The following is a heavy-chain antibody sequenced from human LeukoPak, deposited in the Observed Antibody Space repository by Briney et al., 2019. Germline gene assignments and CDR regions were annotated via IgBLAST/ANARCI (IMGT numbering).Heavy chain of an antibody. D-gene: IGHD3-9*01. J-gene: IGHJ5*02. CDR1: GYTFTSYG. Sequence: ASVKVSCKASGYTFTSYGISWVRQAPGQGLEWMGWISAYNGNTNYAQNLQGRVTMTTDNSTSTAYMELKSLRPDDTAVYYCARDSGSYYDILTGYYPWGQGTLVTVSS. V-gene: IGHV1-18*01. CDR3: ARDSGSYYDILTGYYP. CDR2: ISAYNGNT.